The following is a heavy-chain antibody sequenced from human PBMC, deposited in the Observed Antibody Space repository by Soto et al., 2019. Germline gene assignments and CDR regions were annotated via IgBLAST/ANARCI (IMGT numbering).Heavy chain of an antibody. J-gene: IGHJ6*02. V-gene: IGHV1-69*01. D-gene: IGHD4-17*01. CDR1: GGSFNSDA. Sequence: QVQLVQSGAEVKKPGSSVKVSCKASGGSFNSDAINWVRQAPGQGLEWMGGIIPISGTTNYAQKFQGRVTITADESTGTAYIDVSSLRSEDTAIYYCARGDYGDYHSYYYGMAVWGQGTTVTVAS. CDR3: ARGDYGDYHSYYYGMAV. CDR2: IIPISGTT.